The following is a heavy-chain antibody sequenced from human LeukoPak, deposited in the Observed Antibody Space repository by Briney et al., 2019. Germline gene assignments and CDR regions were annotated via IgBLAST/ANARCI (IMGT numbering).Heavy chain of an antibody. V-gene: IGHV4-59*01. CDR2: IYYSGST. CDR1: GCSISSYY. D-gene: IGHD2-21*02. J-gene: IGHJ6*02. Sequence: SETLSLTCTVSGCSISSYYWGWIRQPPGKGLEWIGYIYYSGSTNYNPSLKSRVTISVDTSKNQFSLKLSSVTAADTAVYYCARLLYCGGGCYSAETYCYYGMDVWGQGTTVTVSS. CDR3: ARLLYCGGGCYSAETYCYYGMDV.